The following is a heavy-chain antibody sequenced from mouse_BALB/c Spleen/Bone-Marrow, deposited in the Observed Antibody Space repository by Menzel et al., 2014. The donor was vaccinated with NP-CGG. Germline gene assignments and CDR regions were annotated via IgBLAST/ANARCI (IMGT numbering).Heavy chain of an antibody. D-gene: IGHD2-1*01. CDR3: ARGKCYAMDY. J-gene: IGHJ4*01. CDR2: INLYNDGT. Sequence: VQLQQSGLELVKPGASVKMSCKASGYTFTSYVMHWVKQKPGQGLEWIGYINLYNDGTKNNEKFKVKATLTSDKSSSTTYMELSNLTSEDSTVYYCARGKCYAMDYWGLGTSVTVSS. CDR1: GYTFTSYV. V-gene: IGHV1-14*01.